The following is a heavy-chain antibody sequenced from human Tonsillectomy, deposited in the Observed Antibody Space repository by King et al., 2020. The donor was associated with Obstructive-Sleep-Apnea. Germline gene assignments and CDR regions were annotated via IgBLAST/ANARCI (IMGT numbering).Heavy chain of an antibody. CDR2: TYFSGST. J-gene: IGHJ4*02. V-gene: IGHV4-39*07. CDR1: GGSISSSSY. CDR3: ARSDRDIAMGLFDY. D-gene: IGHD5-18*01. Sequence: QLQESGPGLVKPSETLSLTCTFSGGSISSSSYWGWIRPPPGKGLEWVGHTYFSGSTYYNPSLKRRVTISVDTSKNQFSLELNSVTAADTAVYYCARSDRDIAMGLFDYWGQGTLVTVSS.